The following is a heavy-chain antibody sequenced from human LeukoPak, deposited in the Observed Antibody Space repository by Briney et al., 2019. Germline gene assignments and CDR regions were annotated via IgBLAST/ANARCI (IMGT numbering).Heavy chain of an antibody. CDR3: ARYGVVIAHQDGAFDI. D-gene: IGHD2-21*01. Sequence: SVKVSCKASGGTFSSYAISWVRQAPGQWLEWMGGIIPIFGTANYAQKFQGRVTITTDESTSTAYMELSSLRSEDTAVYYCARYGVVIAHQDGAFDIWGQGTMVTVSS. J-gene: IGHJ3*02. CDR2: IIPIFGTA. CDR1: GGTFSSYA. V-gene: IGHV1-69*05.